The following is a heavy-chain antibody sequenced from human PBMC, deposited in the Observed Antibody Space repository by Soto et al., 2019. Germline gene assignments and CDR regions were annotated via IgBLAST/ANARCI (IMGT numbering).Heavy chain of an antibody. J-gene: IGHJ4*02. D-gene: IGHD2-15*01. CDR3: ARDPANLALAVAYFDS. V-gene: IGHV4-38-2*02. Sequence: SETLSLTCRVSGSSITNSFYWGWIRQSPEKGLEWIGSISHTGRTSYNPSLKSRVSISVDTSKNQFSLTLTSVTAADTAVYYCARDPANLALAVAYFDSWGQGTLVTVS. CDR2: ISHTGRT. CDR1: GSSITNSFY.